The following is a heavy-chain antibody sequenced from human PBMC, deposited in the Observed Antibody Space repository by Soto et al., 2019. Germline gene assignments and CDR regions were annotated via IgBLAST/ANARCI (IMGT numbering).Heavy chain of an antibody. V-gene: IGHV4-39*01. Sequence: LSLTCTVSGGSISSSSYYWGWIRQPPGKGLEWIGSIYYSGSTYYNPSLKSRVTISVDTSKNQFSLKLSSVTAADTAVYYCARCSADGSSTIWGQGTLVTVSS. CDR1: GGSISSSSYY. D-gene: IGHD6-13*01. CDR2: IYYSGST. CDR3: ARCSADGSSTI. J-gene: IGHJ4*02.